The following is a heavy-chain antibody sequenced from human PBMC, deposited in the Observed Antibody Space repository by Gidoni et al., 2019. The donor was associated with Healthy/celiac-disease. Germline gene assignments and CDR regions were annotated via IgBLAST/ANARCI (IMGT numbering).Heavy chain of an antibody. Sequence: QVQLQQWGAGLLKPSETLSLTCAVYGGSFSGYYWSWIRQPPGKGLEWIGEINHSGSTNYNPSLKSRVTISVDTSKNQFSLKLSSVTAADTAVYYCARGSHYCSSTSCYLRRLDYYYYYGMDVWGQGTTVTVSS. D-gene: IGHD2-2*01. CDR2: INHSGST. CDR1: GGSFSGYY. J-gene: IGHJ6*02. CDR3: ARGSHYCSSTSCYLRRLDYYYYYGMDV. V-gene: IGHV4-34*01.